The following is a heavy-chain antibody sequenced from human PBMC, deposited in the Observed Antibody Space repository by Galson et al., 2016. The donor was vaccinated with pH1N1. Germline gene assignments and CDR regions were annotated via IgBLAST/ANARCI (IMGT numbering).Heavy chain of an antibody. CDR2: ISSSSSYI. V-gene: IGHV3-21*01. Sequence: SLRLSCAASGFTFNTYSTNWVRQAPGKGLEWVSSISSSSSYIYYADSVKGRFTISRDNAKNSLYLQMNSLRAEDTAVYYCARDLYDILTGFYNNNGYFDYWGQGTLVTVSS. CDR3: ARDLYDILTGFYNNNGYFDY. CDR1: GFTFNTYS. D-gene: IGHD3-9*01. J-gene: IGHJ4*02.